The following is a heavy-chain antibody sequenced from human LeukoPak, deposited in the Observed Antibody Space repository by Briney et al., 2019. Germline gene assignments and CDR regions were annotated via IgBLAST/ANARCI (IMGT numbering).Heavy chain of an antibody. Sequence: ASVKVSCKASGYTFTGYYMHWVRQAPGQGLEWMGWINPSSGGTNYAQKFQGRVTMTRDTSISTAYMELSRLRSDDTAVYYCAREGIKYSSSRPFHYWGQGTLVTVSS. D-gene: IGHD6-6*01. V-gene: IGHV1-2*02. CDR2: INPSSGGT. CDR3: AREGIKYSSSRPFHY. CDR1: GYTFTGYY. J-gene: IGHJ4*02.